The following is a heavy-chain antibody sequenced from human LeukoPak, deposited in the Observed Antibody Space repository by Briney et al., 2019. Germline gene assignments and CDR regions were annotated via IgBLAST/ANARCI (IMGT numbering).Heavy chain of an antibody. D-gene: IGHD3-22*01. CDR2: IYTSGST. V-gene: IGHV4-4*07. Sequence: SETLSLTCTVSGGSISSYYWSWIRQPAGKGLEWIGRIYTSGSTNYNPSLKSRVTMSVDTSESQFSLKLSSVTAADTAVYYCARESHYYDSSGYYYFTDYYYYYGMDVWGQGTTVTVSS. J-gene: IGHJ6*02. CDR3: ARESHYYDSSGYYYFTDYYYYYGMDV. CDR1: GGSISSYY.